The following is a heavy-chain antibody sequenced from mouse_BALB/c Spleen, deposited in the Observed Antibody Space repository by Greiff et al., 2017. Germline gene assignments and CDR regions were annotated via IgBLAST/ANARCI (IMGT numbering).Heavy chain of an antibody. D-gene: IGHD2-1*01. J-gene: IGHJ4*01. CDR2: ISYDGSN. CDR3: AGYGNYNYYAMDY. CDR1: GYSITSGYY. V-gene: IGHV3-6*02. Sequence: EVQLQQSGPGLVKPSQSLSLTCSVTGYSITSGYYWNWIRQFPGNKLEWMGYISYDGSNNYNPSLKNRISITRDTSKNQFFLKLNSVTTEDTATYYCAGYGNYNYYAMDYWGQGTSVTVSS.